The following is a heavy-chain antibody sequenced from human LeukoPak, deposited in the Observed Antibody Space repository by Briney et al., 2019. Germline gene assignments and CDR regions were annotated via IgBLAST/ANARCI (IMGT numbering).Heavy chain of an antibody. CDR3: ARFYGVPGGWFDP. D-gene: IGHD4-17*01. Sequence: GGSLRLSCGASGISVSNNYMGWVRQAPGKGLEWVSVIYDGGSTSYADSVKGRFIISRDNSKNTLYLQMNSLRGEDTAVYYCARFYGVPGGWFDPWGQGTLVTVSS. V-gene: IGHV3-66*01. J-gene: IGHJ5*02. CDR2: IYDGGST. CDR1: GISVSNNY.